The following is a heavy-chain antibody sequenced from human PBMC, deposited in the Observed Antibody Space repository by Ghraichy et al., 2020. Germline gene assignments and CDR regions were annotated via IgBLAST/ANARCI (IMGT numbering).Heavy chain of an antibody. D-gene: IGHD6-13*01. J-gene: IGHJ4*02. CDR2: IYTSGST. V-gene: IGHV4-4*07. CDR1: GGSISSYY. Sequence: SETLSLTCTVSGGSISSYYWSWIRQPAGKGLEWIGRIYTSGSTNYNPSLKSRVTMSVDTSKNQFSLKLSSVTAADTAVYYCARDQFSIAAAGLAYYFDYWGQGTLVTVSS. CDR3: ARDQFSIAAAGLAYYFDY.